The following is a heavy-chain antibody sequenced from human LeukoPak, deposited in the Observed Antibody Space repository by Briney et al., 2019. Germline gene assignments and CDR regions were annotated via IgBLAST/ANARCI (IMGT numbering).Heavy chain of an antibody. Sequence: ETLSLTCAVSGASISTTYWSSWVRQPPGKGLEWVGRIKTKTDGETTDYAAPVKGRFTISRDDSKNTVYLQMNSLKIEDTAVYYCTGSRWATNDYWGQGTLVTVSS. V-gene: IGHV3-15*01. J-gene: IGHJ4*02. D-gene: IGHD6-13*01. CDR3: TGSRWATNDY. CDR2: IKTKTDGETT. CDR1: GASISTTYW.